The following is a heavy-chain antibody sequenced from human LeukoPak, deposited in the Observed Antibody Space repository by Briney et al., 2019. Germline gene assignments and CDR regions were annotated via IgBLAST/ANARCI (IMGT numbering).Heavy chain of an antibody. J-gene: IGHJ4*02. CDR3: ARDGGNCSGGSCYTYFDY. CDR1: GYTFTGYY. Sequence: ASVKVSCKASGYTFTGYYMHWVRQAPGHGLEWMGWINPNSGGTNYAQKFQGRVTMTRDTSISTAYMELSRLRSDDTAVYYCARDGGNCSGGSCYTYFDYWGQGTLVTVSS. CDR2: INPNSGGT. V-gene: IGHV1-2*02. D-gene: IGHD2-15*01.